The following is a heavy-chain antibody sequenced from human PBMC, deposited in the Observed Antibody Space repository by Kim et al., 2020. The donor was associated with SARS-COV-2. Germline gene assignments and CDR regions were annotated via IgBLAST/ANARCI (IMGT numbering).Heavy chain of an antibody. Sequence: GGSLRLSCAASGFTFSDYYMNWIRQAPGKGLEWISYISGGATYTHYADVVRGRFIVSRDNTKNSLSLHMNSLRADDTAVYFCARDPDFAWGLYGLDVWG. CDR3: ARDPDFAWGLYGLDV. J-gene: IGHJ6*02. V-gene: IGHV3-11*06. CDR2: ISGGATYT. CDR1: GFTFSDYY. D-gene: IGHD3-16*01.